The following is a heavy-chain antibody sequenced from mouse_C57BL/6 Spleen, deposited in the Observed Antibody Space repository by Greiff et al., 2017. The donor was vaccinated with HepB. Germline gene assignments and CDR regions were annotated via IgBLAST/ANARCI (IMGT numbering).Heavy chain of an antibody. CDR3: ARLLYYGKAMDY. D-gene: IGHD2-1*01. CDR1: GYTFTDYN. CDR2: INPNNGGT. V-gene: IGHV1-18*01. Sequence: VQLQQSGPELVKPGASVKIPCKASGYTFTDYNMDWVKQSHGKSLEWIGDINPNNGGTIYNQKFKGKATLTVDKSSSTAYMELRSLTSEDTAVYYCARLLYYGKAMDYWGQGTSVTVSS. J-gene: IGHJ4*01.